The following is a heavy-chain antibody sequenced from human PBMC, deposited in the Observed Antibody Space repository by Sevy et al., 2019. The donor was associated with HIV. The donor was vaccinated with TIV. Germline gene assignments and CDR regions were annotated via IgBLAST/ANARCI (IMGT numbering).Heavy chain of an antibody. CDR3: TRGIWFGEFSAYYFDS. Sequence: GGSLRLSCAGSGFTFNNAWMSWVRQAPGKGLEWVGRIKRKIDDGTTDYAAPVKGRFTTSRDDSKNTLFLQMNSIKTEDTAVYYRTRGIWFGEFSAYYFDSWGQGTLVTVSS. J-gene: IGHJ4*02. CDR2: IKRKIDDGTT. CDR1: GFTFNNAW. D-gene: IGHD3-10*01. V-gene: IGHV3-15*01.